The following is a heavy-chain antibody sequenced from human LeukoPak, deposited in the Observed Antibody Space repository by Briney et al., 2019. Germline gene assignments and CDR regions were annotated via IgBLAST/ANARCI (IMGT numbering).Heavy chain of an antibody. CDR3: AREGFDTYGTTKDAFDV. V-gene: IGHV3-7*05. J-gene: IGHJ3*01. CDR2: INQDGSEK. CDR1: GFTLSSYW. D-gene: IGHD1-1*01. Sequence: GGSLRLSCAASGFTLSSYWMSWVRQAPGKGLEWVAAINQDGSEKYYVDSVKGRFTISRDNVKNSLYLQMNSLRAEDTAVYYCAREGFDTYGTTKDAFDVWGQGTMVTVSS.